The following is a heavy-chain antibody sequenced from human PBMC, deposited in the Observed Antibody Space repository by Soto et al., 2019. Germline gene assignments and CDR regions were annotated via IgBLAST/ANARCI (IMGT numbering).Heavy chain of an antibody. CDR2: IIPIFGTA. D-gene: IGHD6-6*01. J-gene: IGHJ6*02. Sequence: GASVKVSCKDSGVTFSSYAISWFRHPHGQWLECMGGIIPIFGTANNAQKFQGRVTITADESTSTAYMELSSLRSEDTAVYYCARGGIAARPEYYYYYGMEVWGQGTTVTVSS. CDR3: ARGGIAARPEYYYYYGMEV. CDR1: GVTFSSYA. V-gene: IGHV1-69*13.